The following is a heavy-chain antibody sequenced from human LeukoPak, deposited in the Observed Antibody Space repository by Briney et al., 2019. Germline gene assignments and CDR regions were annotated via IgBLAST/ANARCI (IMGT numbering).Heavy chain of an antibody. CDR1: GGSIRSGGYS. CDR2: IYHSGST. V-gene: IGHV4-30-2*01. CDR3: ARGPASSGYYSWFDP. D-gene: IGHD3-22*01. J-gene: IGHJ5*02. Sequence: PSETLSLTCAVSGGSIRSGGYSWSWIRQPQGKGLEWIVYIYHSGSTYYNPSLKSRVTISVDRSKNQFSLKLSSVTAADTAVYYCARGPASSGYYSWFDPWGQGTLVTVSS.